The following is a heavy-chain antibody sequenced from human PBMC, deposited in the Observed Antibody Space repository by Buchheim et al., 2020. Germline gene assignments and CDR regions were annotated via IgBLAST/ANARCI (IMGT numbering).Heavy chain of an antibody. V-gene: IGHV3-33*01. Sequence: QVQLVQYRGGVVQPGRSLRLSCEASGYTFSSHGMQWVRQAPGKGLEWVAVIWADGVTKYYADSVKGRFTISRDISKSTLFLEMNILRGEDTAVYYCARDPQGGYFDYWGQG. J-gene: IGHJ4*02. CDR3: ARDPQGGYFDY. CDR1: GYTFSSHG. CDR2: IWADGVTK. D-gene: IGHD1-26*01.